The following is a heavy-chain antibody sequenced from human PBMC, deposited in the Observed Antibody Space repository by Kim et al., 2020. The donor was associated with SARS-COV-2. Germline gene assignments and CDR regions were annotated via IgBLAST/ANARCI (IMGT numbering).Heavy chain of an antibody. CDR3: AKGDRLFDY. J-gene: IGHJ4*02. Sequence: GGSLRLSCAASGFTFSSYAMSWVRQAPGKGLEWVSVIYSGGSSTYYADSVKGRFTISRDNSKNTLYLRMNSLRAEDTAVYYCAKGDRLFDYWGQGTLVTVSS. D-gene: IGHD2-15*01. CDR2: IYSGGSST. V-gene: IGHV3-23*03. CDR1: GFTFSSYA.